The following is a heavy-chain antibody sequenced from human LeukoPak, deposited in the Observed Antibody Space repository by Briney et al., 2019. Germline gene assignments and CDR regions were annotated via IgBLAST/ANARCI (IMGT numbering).Heavy chain of an antibody. Sequence: PGGSLRLSCVGSGFTLTNSAMNWVRQAPGKGLEWLSYISGRSDTIYYADSVKGRFTISRDNANNSLYLQMNSLGAEDTAVYYCARDRASNDYTNWLDPWGQGTLVTVSS. V-gene: IGHV3-48*01. D-gene: IGHD1-1*01. CDR3: ARDRASNDYTNWLDP. CDR2: ISGRSDTI. CDR1: GFTLTNSA. J-gene: IGHJ5*02.